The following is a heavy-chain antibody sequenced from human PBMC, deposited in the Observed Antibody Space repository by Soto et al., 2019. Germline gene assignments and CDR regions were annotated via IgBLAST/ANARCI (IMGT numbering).Heavy chain of an antibody. V-gene: IGHV3-7*01. J-gene: IGHJ3*02. CDR3: ARGYCSSTKCYAAAFDS. D-gene: IGHD2-2*01. Sequence: GGSLRLSCAASGFTFSRHWMSWVRQAPGKGLEWVANIKQDGSEKYSVDSVKGRFTISRDNAKNSLSLQMNSLRAEDTAVYYCARGYCSSTKCYAAAFDSWGHGTMVTF. CDR2: IKQDGSEK. CDR1: GFTFSRHW.